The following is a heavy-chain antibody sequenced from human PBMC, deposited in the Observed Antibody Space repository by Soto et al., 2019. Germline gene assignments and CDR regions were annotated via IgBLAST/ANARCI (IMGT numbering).Heavy chain of an antibody. CDR2: FSLSGTT. V-gene: IGHV4-4*07. J-gene: IGHJ4*02. Sequence: WIRQPAGKGLEWIGRFSLSGTTNYNPSLRSRVTMSADVSKNQFSLRLTSVTAADTALYYCARGMTPPGAPAWYYFDSWGQGTLVTVSS. CDR3: ARGMTPPGAPAWYYFDS. D-gene: IGHD2-8*02.